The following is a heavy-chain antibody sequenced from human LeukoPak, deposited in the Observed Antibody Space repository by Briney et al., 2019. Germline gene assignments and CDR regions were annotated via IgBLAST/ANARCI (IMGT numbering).Heavy chain of an antibody. CDR3: AKGLMGYSYGYGFDY. V-gene: IGHV3-21*01. Sequence: GGSLRLSCAASGFTFSSYSMNWVRQAPGKGLEWVSSISSSSSYIYYADSVKGRFTISRDNAKNSLYLQMNSLRAEDTAVYYCAKGLMGYSYGYGFDYWGQGTLVTVSS. D-gene: IGHD5-18*01. CDR2: ISSSSSYI. J-gene: IGHJ4*02. CDR1: GFTFSSYS.